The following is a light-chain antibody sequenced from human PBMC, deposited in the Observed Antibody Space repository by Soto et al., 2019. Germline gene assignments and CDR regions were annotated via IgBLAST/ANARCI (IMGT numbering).Light chain of an antibody. V-gene: IGLV2-14*01. CDR3: TSFTTTRFYV. CDR2: RVR. CDR1: INDTGAYSY. J-gene: IGLJ1*01. Sequence: SAPTHPTSVSRSPRQSNPISCTGNINDTGAYSYVTGYHPVPGKAHRLLGHRVRNRPPGTSSRFSASTSGLAATLTISGLQAEVEADHYCTSFTTTRFYVFGAGTKVTVL.